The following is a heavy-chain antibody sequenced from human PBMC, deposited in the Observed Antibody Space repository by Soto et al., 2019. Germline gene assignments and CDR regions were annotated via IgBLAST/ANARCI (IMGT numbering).Heavy chain of an antibody. V-gene: IGHV5-51*01. J-gene: IGHJ2*01. D-gene: IGHD1-1*01. CDR1: GYSFTSYW. CDR2: IYPGGSDT. CDR3: ARLPATTNYNKGYFDL. Sequence: GESLQISCKGSGYSFTSYWIGWVRQMPGKGLEWMGIIYPGGSDTRYSPSFQGQVTISADKSISTAYLQWSSLKASDTAMYYCARLPATTNYNKGYFDLWGRGTLVTVSS.